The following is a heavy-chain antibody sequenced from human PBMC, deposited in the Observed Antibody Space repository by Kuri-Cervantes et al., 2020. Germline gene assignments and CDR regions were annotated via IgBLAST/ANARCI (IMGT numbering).Heavy chain of an antibody. V-gene: IGHV4-59*01. J-gene: IGHJ6*02. CDR2: IYYSGSN. Sequence: SETLSLTCTVSGGSISSYYWSWIRQPPGKGLEWIGYIYYSGSNNCNPSLKSRVTISVDTSKKQFPLKLSSVTAADTAVYYCARYVGGWYSRDYYGMDVWGQGTTVTVSS. CDR1: GGSISSYY. CDR3: ARYVGGWYSRDYYGMDV. D-gene: IGHD6-19*01.